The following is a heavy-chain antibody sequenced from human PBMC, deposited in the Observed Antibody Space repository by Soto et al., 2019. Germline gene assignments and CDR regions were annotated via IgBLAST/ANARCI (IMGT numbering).Heavy chain of an antibody. D-gene: IGHD6-19*01. CDR2: IWYDGSNK. CDR3: AREAATRIAVAGTLED. CDR1: GFTFSSYG. J-gene: IGHJ4*02. Sequence: QVQLVESGGGVVQPGRSLRLSCAASGFTFSSYGMHWVRQAPGKGLEWVAVIWYDGSNKYYADSVKGRFTISRDNSKNTLYLQMNSLRAEDTAVYYCAREAATRIAVAGTLEDWGQGTLVTVSS. V-gene: IGHV3-33*01.